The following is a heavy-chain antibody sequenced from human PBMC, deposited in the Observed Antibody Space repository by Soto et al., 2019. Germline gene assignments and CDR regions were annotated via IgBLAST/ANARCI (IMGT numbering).Heavy chain of an antibody. CDR2: IYYSGST. V-gene: IGHV4-59*01. CDR3: ATRWGSAFDI. D-gene: IGHD3-16*01. J-gene: IGHJ3*02. CDR1: GGSISSYY. Sequence: QVQLQESGPGLVKPSETLSLTCTVSGGSISSYYWSWIRQPPGKGLEWIGYIYYSGSTNYNPSLKSRVTISVDTSKNQFSLKLSSVTAGDTAVYYCATRWGSAFDIWGQGTMVTVSS.